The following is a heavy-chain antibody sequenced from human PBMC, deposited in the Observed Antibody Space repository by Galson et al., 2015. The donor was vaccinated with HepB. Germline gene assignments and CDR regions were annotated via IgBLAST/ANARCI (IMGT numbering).Heavy chain of an antibody. CDR2: IRSKANSYAT. Sequence: SLRLSCAASGFTFSGSAMHWVRQASGKGLEWVGLIRSKANSYATAYAASVKGRFTISRDDSKNTAYLQMNSLKTEDTAVYYCTRLVSYDYVWGTATEYSYMDVWGRGTTVTVSS. D-gene: IGHD3-16*01. CDR3: TRLVSYDYVWGTATEYSYMDV. CDR1: GFTFSGSA. J-gene: IGHJ6*03. V-gene: IGHV3-73*01.